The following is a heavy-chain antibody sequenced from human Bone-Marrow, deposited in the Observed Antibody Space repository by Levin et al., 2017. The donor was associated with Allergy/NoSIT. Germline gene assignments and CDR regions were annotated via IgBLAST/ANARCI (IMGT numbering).Heavy chain of an antibody. J-gene: IGHJ6*02. CDR1: GFIFRPHG. CDR2: ISYDGSDK. Sequence: PPGGSLRLSCAASGFIFRPHGMHWARQAPGKGLEWVAVISYDGSDKHYAASVKGRFTISRDNSKNSLYLQMNSLRAEDTAVYYCARDRSGSGSDGMDLWGLGTTVTVSS. V-gene: IGHV3-30*13. D-gene: IGHD3-10*01. CDR3: ARDRSGSGSDGMDL.